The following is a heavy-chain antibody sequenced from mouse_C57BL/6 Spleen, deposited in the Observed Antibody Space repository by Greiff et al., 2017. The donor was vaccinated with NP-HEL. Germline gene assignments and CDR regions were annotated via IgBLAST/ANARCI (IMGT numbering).Heavy chain of an antibody. D-gene: IGHD1-1*01. CDR2: INPSNGGT. CDR1: GFTFTSYW. Sequence: QVQLQQPGTELVKPGASVKLSCKASGFTFTSYWMPWVKQRPGQGLEWIGNINPSNGGTNYNEKFKSRATLTVDNSSSTAYMKLSMLTSEDSAVYYCARGRDKVLYVSSYYAMDYWGQGTSVTVSS. V-gene: IGHV1-53*01. J-gene: IGHJ4*01. CDR3: ARGRDKVLYVSSYYAMDY.